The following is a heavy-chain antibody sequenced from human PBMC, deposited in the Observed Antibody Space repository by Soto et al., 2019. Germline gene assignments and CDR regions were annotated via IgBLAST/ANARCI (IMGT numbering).Heavy chain of an antibody. CDR2: IYYSGST. J-gene: IGHJ5*02. V-gene: IGHV4-39*02. CDR3: AKDPLEGGWAVRPGSWFDP. D-gene: IGHD6-6*01. Sequence: SETLSLTCTVSGGSISSSSYYWGWIRQPPGKGLEWIGSIYYSGSTYYNPSLKSRVTISVDTSKNQFSLKLSSVTAADTAVYYCAKDPLEGGWAVRPGSWFDPWGLGTLVTVSS. CDR1: GGSISSSSYY.